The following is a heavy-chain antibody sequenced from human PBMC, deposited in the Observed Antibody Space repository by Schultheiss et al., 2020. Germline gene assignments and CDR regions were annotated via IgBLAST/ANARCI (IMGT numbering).Heavy chain of an antibody. CDR2: IKQDGSEK. Sequence: GGSLRLSCAASGFTFSIYWMSWVRQAPGKGLECVANIKQDGSEKYYVDSVKGRFTISRDNAKNSLYLQMNSLRAEDTAVYYCARKRLSFDYWGQGTLVTVSS. CDR3: ARKRLSFDY. J-gene: IGHJ4*02. D-gene: IGHD3-16*02. CDR1: GFTFSIYW. V-gene: IGHV3-7*01.